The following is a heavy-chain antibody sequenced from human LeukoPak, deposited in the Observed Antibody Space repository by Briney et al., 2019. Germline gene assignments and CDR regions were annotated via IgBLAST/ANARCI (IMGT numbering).Heavy chain of an antibody. D-gene: IGHD2-15*01. Sequence: GGSLRLSCAASGFTFSTYAMNWVRQAPGKGLEWVSGISATGGSTYYADSVKGRFTISRDTSKNTMHLQMNSLRVEDTAVYYCAKGRRDVVVLVAATDYWGQGTLVTVSS. CDR3: AKGRRDVVVLVAATDY. CDR1: GFTFSTYA. V-gene: IGHV3-23*01. CDR2: ISATGGST. J-gene: IGHJ4*02.